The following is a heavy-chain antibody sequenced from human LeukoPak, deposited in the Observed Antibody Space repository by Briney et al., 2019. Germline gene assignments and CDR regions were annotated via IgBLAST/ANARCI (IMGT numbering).Heavy chain of an antibody. D-gene: IGHD1-14*01. CDR3: ARARTSWHGASIDY. CDR1: GFNFSGHA. Sequence: GRSLRLSCTASGFNFSGHAMHWVRQTPGKGLEWVAVISYNGVNKNYGDSVTGRFTISRDNSRNTVYGQMDSLRSEGTAVYYCARARTSWHGASIDYWGQGTLVTVSS. V-gene: IGHV3-30*03. CDR2: ISYNGVNK. J-gene: IGHJ4*02.